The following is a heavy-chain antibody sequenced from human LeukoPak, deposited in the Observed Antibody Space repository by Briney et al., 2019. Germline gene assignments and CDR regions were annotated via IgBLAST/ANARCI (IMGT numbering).Heavy chain of an antibody. D-gene: IGHD3-22*01. Sequence: GGSLRLSCAASGFTLSNHAMSWVRQAPGKGLEWVTVMSGTGAGGSLYYADSVKGRFTVSRDNSKNTLFLRMSSLRAEDTALYYCARADDGTGYPQLPFDYWGQGTLVTVSS. CDR3: ARADDGTGYPQLPFDY. CDR1: GFTLSNHA. J-gene: IGHJ4*02. CDR2: MSGTGAGGSL. V-gene: IGHV3-23*01.